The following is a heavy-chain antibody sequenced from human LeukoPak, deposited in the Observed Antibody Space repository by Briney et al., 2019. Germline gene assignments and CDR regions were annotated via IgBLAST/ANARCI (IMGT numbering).Heavy chain of an antibody. Sequence: SVKVSCTASGGTFSSYAISWVRQAPGQGLEWMGGIIPIFGTANYAQKFQGRVTITADESTSTAYMELSSLRSEDTAVYYCARDHSSGLYYFDYWGQGTLVTVSS. CDR1: GGTFSSYA. D-gene: IGHD6-19*01. V-gene: IGHV1-69*13. CDR2: IIPIFGTA. CDR3: ARDHSSGLYYFDY. J-gene: IGHJ4*02.